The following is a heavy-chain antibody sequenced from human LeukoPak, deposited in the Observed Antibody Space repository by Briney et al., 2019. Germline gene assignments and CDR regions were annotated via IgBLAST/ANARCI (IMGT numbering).Heavy chain of an antibody. CDR3: ARGSSYGFSMGY. J-gene: IGHJ4*02. D-gene: IGHD3-16*01. CDR2: ISTYNGDT. V-gene: IGHV1-18*01. CDR1: GYTFTSYG. Sequence: GASVKVSCKASGYTFTSYGINWVRQAPGQGLEWMGWISTYNGDTNYAQKLQGRVTMTTDTSTSTAYVELRSLRSDDTAVYYCARGSSYGFSMGYWGQGTLVTVSS.